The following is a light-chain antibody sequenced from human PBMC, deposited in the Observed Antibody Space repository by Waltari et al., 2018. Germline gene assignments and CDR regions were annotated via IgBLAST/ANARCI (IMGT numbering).Light chain of an antibody. V-gene: IGKV3-15*01. Sequence: EIVMTQSPATLSVSPGERATLSCRASESVINSLAWYQQRPGQAPRLLVYDASTQATGIPARFSGSGSGTEFTLTLSSLQSEDFAVYYCQQYYNTPTFGQGTKVEIK. CDR1: ESVINS. J-gene: IGKJ1*01. CDR3: QQYYNTPT. CDR2: DAS.